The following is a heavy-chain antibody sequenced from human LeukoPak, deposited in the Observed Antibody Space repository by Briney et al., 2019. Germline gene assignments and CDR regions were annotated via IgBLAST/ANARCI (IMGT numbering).Heavy chain of an antibody. Sequence: ASVKVSCKASGYIFTGYYMHWVRQAPGQGLEWMGWINTNTGNPTYAQGFTGRFVFSLDTSVSTAYLQISSLKAEDTAVYYCARVDSSGWSYYFDYWGQGTLVTVSS. CDR3: ARVDSSGWSYYFDY. CDR1: GYIFTGYY. D-gene: IGHD6-19*01. V-gene: IGHV7-4-1*02. J-gene: IGHJ4*02. CDR2: INTNTGNP.